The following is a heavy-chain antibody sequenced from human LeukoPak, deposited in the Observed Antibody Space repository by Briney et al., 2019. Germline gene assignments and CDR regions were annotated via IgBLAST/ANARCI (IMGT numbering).Heavy chain of an antibody. V-gene: IGHV4-59*08. Sequence: SETLSLTCAVYGGSFSGYYWSWIRQPPGKGLEWIGYIYYSGSTNYNPSPKSRVTISVDTSKNQFSLRLSSVTAADTAVYYCARQRAGPLHYFDYWGQGTLVTVSS. CDR1: GGSFSGYY. D-gene: IGHD1-26*01. CDR3: ARQRAGPLHYFDY. J-gene: IGHJ4*02. CDR2: IYYSGST.